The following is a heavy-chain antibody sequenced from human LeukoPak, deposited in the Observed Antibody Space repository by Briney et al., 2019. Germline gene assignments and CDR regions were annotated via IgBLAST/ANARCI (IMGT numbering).Heavy chain of an antibody. V-gene: IGHV4-59*08. CDR3: ARGPSSGSPPRGFDI. D-gene: IGHD1-26*01. CDR2: IFYSGST. J-gene: IGHJ3*02. CDR1: GDSISSYY. Sequence: PSETLSLTCTVSGDSISSYYWSWIRQPPGKGLEWTGYIFYSGSTNYNPSLKSRVTISVDTSKNQFSLKLSSVTAADTAIYYCARGPSSGSPPRGFDIWGQGTMVTVSS.